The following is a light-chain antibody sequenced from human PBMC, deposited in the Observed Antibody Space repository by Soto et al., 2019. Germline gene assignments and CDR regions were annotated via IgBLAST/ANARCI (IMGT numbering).Light chain of an antibody. Sequence: EIVLTQSPATLSSSPGERATLSCRASQSVGSYFAWYQQKPGQAPRLLIYDAFNRATGIPARFSGSGSGTDFTLTISSLEPEDFAVYFCQQRSSWPLTFGGGTMVEIK. CDR1: QSVGSY. CDR2: DAF. J-gene: IGKJ4*01. CDR3: QQRSSWPLT. V-gene: IGKV3-11*01.